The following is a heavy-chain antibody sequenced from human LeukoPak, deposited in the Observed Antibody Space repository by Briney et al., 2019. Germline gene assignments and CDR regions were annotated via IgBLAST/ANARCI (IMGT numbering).Heavy chain of an antibody. V-gene: IGHV1-18*01. Sequence: GASVKVSCKASGYTFNTYGITWVRQAPGQGLEWMGWISGYNGKTKYAQKLQDRVTMTTDTSTTTAYMELRSLTSDDTAVYYCAKGRIRGDINYYSYYMDVWGKGTTVTISS. CDR3: AKGRIRGDINYYSYYMDV. CDR1: GYTFNTYG. CDR2: ISGYNGKT. D-gene: IGHD3-10*01. J-gene: IGHJ6*03.